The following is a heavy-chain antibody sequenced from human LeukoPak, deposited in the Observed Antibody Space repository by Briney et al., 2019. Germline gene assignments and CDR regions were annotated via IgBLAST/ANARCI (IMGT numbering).Heavy chain of an antibody. Sequence: PGGSLRLSCTTSGLTFSDTWMTWLRQAAGRALELLGRINSNADGGTTDYAVHVKSSFSISRDDSKNTMYLQMNSLKPEDTGVYYCTTGFDGIVVWSHKPSDYCGQGTLVTVSS. J-gene: IGHJ4*02. V-gene: IGHV3-15*01. D-gene: IGHD3-22*01. CDR1: GLTFSDTW. CDR2: INSNADGGTT. CDR3: TTGFDGIVVWSHKPSDY.